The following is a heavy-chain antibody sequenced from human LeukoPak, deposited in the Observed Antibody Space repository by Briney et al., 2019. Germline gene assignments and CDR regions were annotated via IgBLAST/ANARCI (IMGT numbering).Heavy chain of an antibody. J-gene: IGHJ4*02. CDR3: AKVSYITMRVVVITGFDY. D-gene: IGHD3-22*01. V-gene: IGHV3-23*01. Sequence: GGSLRLSCAASGFSFSSYGMSWVRQAPGKGLEWVSSISGHGGVTYYADSVKGRVTISRDNSNNTLHPQMNSLRAEDTAVYYCAKVSYITMRVVVITGFDYWGQGTLVTVSS. CDR2: ISGHGGVT. CDR1: GFSFSSYG.